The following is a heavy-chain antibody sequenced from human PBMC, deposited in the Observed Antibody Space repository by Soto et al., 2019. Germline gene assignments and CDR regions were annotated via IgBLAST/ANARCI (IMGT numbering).Heavy chain of an antibody. Sequence: QVQLVQSGAEVKKPGASVKVSCKTSGYSFSEFRMHWVRQAPGQGLEWMGWVNPINGNTNYAQDLQGRVTMTRDASTKTAYMELSSLTSDDTSTVYCARENWHFDYWGQGTLITVSS. J-gene: IGHJ4*02. CDR2: VNPINGNT. CDR3: ARENWHFDY. CDR1: GYSFSEFR. V-gene: IGHV1-2*02.